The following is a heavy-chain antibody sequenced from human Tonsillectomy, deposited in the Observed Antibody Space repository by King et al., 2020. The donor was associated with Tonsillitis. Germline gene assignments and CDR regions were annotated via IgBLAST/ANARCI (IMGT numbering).Heavy chain of an antibody. CDR1: GFTFSSYW. D-gene: IGHD4-17*01. J-gene: IGHJ4*02. V-gene: IGHV3-74*01. CDR2: INTDGSST. CDR3: ARVGDSGDFSIDY. Sequence: VQLVESGGGLVQPGGSLRLSCAASGFTFSSYWMHWVRQAPGKGLVWVSRINTDGSSTNYADSVKGRFTISRDNAKNTLYLQMSSLRAEDTAVYYCARVGDSGDFSIDYWGQGTLVSVSS.